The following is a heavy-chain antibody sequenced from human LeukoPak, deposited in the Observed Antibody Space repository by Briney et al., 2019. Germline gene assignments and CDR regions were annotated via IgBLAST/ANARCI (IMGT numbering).Heavy chain of an antibody. CDR1: GGSISSSSYY. Sequence: PSETLSLTCTVSGGSISSSSYYWGWIRQPPGKGLEWVSVIYSGGSTYYADSVKGRFTISRGNSKNTLYLQMNSLRAEDTAVYYCARVGYSYGPPYYYYYYMDVWGKGTTVTISS. V-gene: IGHV3-53*01. CDR2: IYSGGST. CDR3: ARVGYSYGPPYYYYYYMDV. D-gene: IGHD5-18*01. J-gene: IGHJ6*03.